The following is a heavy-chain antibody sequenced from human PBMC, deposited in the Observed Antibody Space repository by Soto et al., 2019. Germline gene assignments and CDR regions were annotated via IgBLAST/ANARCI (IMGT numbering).Heavy chain of an antibody. CDR2: IIPIFGTA. CDR1: XXTFSSYA. D-gene: IGHD1-26*01. J-gene: IGHJ4*02. V-gene: IGHV1-69*01. Sequence: VQSGAEVKKPXXSXKVSXXXXXXTFSSYAXXXXXXXXXXXXXXMXGIIPIFGTANYAQKFQGRVTITADESTSTAYMELSSLRSEDTAVYYCARGGAPSRGEYYFDYWGQGTLVTVSS. CDR3: ARGGAPSRGEYYFDY.